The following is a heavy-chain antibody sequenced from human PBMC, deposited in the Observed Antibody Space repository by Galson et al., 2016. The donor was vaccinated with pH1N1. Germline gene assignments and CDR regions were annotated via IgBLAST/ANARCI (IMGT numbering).Heavy chain of an antibody. J-gene: IGHJ6*02. Sequence: SLRLSCAASGFSFSNYGMNWVRQAPGKGLEWVAVISHTGGNTLYADTVQGRFTISRDNSKNTMYMQMNSLRVEDTVVYYCATLGGDIVVVPDATDYCHGLDVWGQGTTVSVSS. V-gene: IGHV3-30*03. CDR3: ATLGGDIVVVPDATDYCHGLDV. CDR1: GFSFSNYG. CDR2: ISHTGGNT. D-gene: IGHD2-2*01.